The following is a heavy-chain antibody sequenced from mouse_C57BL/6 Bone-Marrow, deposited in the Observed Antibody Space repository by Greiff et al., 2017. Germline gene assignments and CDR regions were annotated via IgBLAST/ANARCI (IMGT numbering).Heavy chain of an antibody. Sequence: QVQLQQPGAELVMPGASVKLSCKASGYTFTSYWMHWVKQRPGQGLEWIGEIDPSDSYTNYNQKFKGKSTLTVDKSSSTAYMQLSSLTSEDSAVYYCARVEDYYGVSPLYWYFDVWGTGTTVTVSS. CDR3: ARVEDYYGVSPLYWYFDV. J-gene: IGHJ1*03. D-gene: IGHD1-1*01. CDR2: IDPSDSYT. V-gene: IGHV1-69*01. CDR1: GYTFTSYW.